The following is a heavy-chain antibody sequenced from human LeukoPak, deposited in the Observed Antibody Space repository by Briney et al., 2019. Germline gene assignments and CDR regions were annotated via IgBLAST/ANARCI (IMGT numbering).Heavy chain of an antibody. J-gene: IGHJ4*02. Sequence: GGSLRLSCAASGFTFSSYAMSWGRQAPGKGLEWVSAICVSGGSTYYADSVKGGFTISRDNSKNTLYLQMNSLRAEDTAVYYCAKVAIFGVVIPFYFDYWGQGTLVTVSS. D-gene: IGHD3-3*01. V-gene: IGHV3-23*01. CDR2: ICVSGGST. CDR1: GFTFSSYA. CDR3: AKVAIFGVVIPFYFDY.